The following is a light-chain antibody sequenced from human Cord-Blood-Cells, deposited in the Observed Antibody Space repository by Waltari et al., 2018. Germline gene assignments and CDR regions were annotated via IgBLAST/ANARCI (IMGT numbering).Light chain of an antibody. CDR3: QQYYSTPPYT. Sequence: DIVMTQSPDSLAVSLGEGATINCKSSQSVLFSSNNKNYLAWYQQKPGQPPKRLIYWASTRESGVPDRFSGSGSGTDFTLTISSLQAEDVAVYYCQQYYSTPPYTFGQGTKLEIK. CDR1: QSVLFSSNNKNY. J-gene: IGKJ2*01. V-gene: IGKV4-1*01. CDR2: WAS.